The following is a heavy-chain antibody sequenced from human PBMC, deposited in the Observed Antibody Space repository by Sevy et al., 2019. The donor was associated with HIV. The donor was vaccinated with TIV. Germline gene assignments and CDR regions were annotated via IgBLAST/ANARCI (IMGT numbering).Heavy chain of an antibody. D-gene: IGHD2-2*01. J-gene: IGHJ6*02. CDR2: ISRKNDYI. CDR3: AREGDCIGIDCYDDWRLPSYYYYPMDV. CDR1: GFDFGTYS. V-gene: IGHV3-21*01. Sequence: GGSLRLSCAASGFDFGTYSMNWVRQAPGKGLEWVSSISRKNDYIFYADSVKGRFTISKDNAKNSLYLQMNSLRVEDTAVYYCAREGDCIGIDCYDDWRLPSYYYYPMDVWGQGTTVTVSS.